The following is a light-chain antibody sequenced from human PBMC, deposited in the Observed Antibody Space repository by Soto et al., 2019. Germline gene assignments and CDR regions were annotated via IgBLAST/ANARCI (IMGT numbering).Light chain of an antibody. CDR1: QSVSSSY. V-gene: IGKV3-20*01. CDR2: GAS. J-gene: IGKJ1*01. CDR3: QQYGSSRTWT. Sequence: EIVLTQSPGTLSLSPGERATLSCRSIQSVSSSYLAWYQQKPGQAPRLLIYGASSRATGIPDRFSGSGSGKDFTITISRLEPEDFAVYYCQQYGSSRTWTFGQGTKVDIK.